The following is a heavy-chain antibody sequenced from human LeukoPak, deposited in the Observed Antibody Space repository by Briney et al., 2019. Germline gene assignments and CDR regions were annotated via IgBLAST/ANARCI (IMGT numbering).Heavy chain of an antibody. CDR2: IYSGGST. J-gene: IGHJ4*02. D-gene: IGHD4-17*01. CDR3: ARDGTQGDYGPFDY. CDR1: GFTVSSNY. Sequence: GGSLRLSCAASGFTVSSNYMSWFRQAPGKGLEWVSVIYSGGSTYYADSVKGRFTISRDNSKNTLYLQMNSLRAEDTAVYYCARDGTQGDYGPFDYWGQGTLVTVSS. V-gene: IGHV3-66*01.